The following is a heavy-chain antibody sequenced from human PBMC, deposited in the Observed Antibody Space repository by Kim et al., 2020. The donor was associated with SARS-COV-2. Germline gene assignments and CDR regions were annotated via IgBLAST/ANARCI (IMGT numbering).Heavy chain of an antibody. V-gene: IGHV3-48*02. J-gene: IGHJ4*02. Sequence: YYADSVKGRFTISRDNAKNSVFLQMNSMRDADTAVYYCARGKRNGGVNYWGQGILVTVSS. CDR3: ARGKRNGGVNY. D-gene: IGHD2-8*02.